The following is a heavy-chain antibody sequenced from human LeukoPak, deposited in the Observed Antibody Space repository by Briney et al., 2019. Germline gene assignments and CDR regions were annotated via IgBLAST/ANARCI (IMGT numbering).Heavy chain of an antibody. CDR2: ISTNSGTI. J-gene: IGHJ5*02. CDR1: GFTFSIYT. V-gene: IGHV3-48*01. CDR3: VRDLTIVRVAQVHH. Sequence: GGSLRLSCAASGFTFSIYTMNWVRQAPGKGLEWISYISTNSGTIWYADSVKGRFSISRDNAKNSLFLHMNSLRAEDTAVYYCVRDLTIVRVAQVHHWGQGTLVTVSS. D-gene: IGHD1-26*01.